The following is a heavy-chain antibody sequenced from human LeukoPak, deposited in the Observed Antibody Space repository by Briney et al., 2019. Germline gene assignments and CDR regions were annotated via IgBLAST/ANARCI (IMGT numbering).Heavy chain of an antibody. V-gene: IGHV1-2*02. CDR2: INPNSGGT. D-gene: IGHD2-2*01. CDR3: AAGWDCSSTSCLDAFDI. CDR1: GYTFTGYY. Sequence: ASVKVSCKASGYTFTGYYMHRVRQAPGQGLEWMGWINPNSGGTNYAQKFQGRVTMTRDTSISTAYMELSSLRSEDTAVYYCAAGWDCSSTSCLDAFDIWGQGTMVTVSS. J-gene: IGHJ3*02.